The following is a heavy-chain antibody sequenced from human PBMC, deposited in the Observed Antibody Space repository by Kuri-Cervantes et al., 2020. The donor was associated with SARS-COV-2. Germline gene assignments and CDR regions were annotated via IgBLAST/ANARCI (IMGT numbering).Heavy chain of an antibody. CDR2: INHSGST. D-gene: IGHD2-2*01. V-gene: IGHV4-34*01. J-gene: IGHJ4*02. Sequence: SETLSLTCAVYGWSFSGYYWSWIRQPPGKGLEWIGEINHSGSTNYNPSLKSRVTISVDNTKNQFSLKLSSVTAADTAVYYCARDQGGGSPRKDFDYWGQGTLVTVSS. CDR3: ARDQGGGSPRKDFDY. CDR1: GWSFSGYY.